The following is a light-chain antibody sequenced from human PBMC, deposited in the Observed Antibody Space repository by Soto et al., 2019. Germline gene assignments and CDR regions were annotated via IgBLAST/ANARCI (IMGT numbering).Light chain of an antibody. V-gene: IGLV1-40*01. CDR3: QSYDSSLRGSV. CDR1: SSNIGAGYD. CDR2: GNS. J-gene: IGLJ1*01. Sequence: QSVLTQPPSVSGAPGQRVTISCTGSSSNIGAGYDVHWYQQLPGTAPKLLIYGNSNRPSGVPDRFSGSKSGTSASLAITGLQAEDESDYYCQSYDSSLRGSVFGTGTKRTLL.